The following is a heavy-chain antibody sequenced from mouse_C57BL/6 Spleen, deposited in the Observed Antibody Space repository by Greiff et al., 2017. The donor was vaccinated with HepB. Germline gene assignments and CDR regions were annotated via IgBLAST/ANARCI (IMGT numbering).Heavy chain of an antibody. CDR3: ASHYGSSYNFDY. J-gene: IGHJ2*01. Sequence: QVQLQQPGAELVRPGTSVKLSCKASGYTFTSYWMHWVKQRPGQGLEWIGVIDPSDNYTNYNQKFKGKATLTVATSSSTAYMQLCSLTSEDSAVYYCASHYGSSYNFDYWGQGTTLTVSS. V-gene: IGHV1-59*01. D-gene: IGHD1-1*01. CDR2: IDPSDNYT. CDR1: GYTFTSYW.